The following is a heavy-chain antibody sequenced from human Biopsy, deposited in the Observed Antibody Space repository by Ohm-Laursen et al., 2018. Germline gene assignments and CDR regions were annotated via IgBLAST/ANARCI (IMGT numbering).Heavy chain of an antibody. D-gene: IGHD2-2*02. V-gene: IGHV3-23*01. CDR1: VFSFDNYV. CDR3: AKGGYCTTTSCYMDVVY. CDR2: ISGSGGRT. Sequence: SLRHCCAPSVFSFDNYVMNWVRQAPGKRLEWVSTISGSGGRTYYADSVKRRFSIYRHASKNTLYLLMNNLRHEDTAMYYCAKGGYCTTTSCYMDVVYWGQGTLVTVSS. J-gene: IGHJ4*02.